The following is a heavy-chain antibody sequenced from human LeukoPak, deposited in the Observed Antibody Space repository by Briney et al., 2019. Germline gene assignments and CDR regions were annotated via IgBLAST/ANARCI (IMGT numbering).Heavy chain of an antibody. D-gene: IGHD3-22*01. CDR3: ARIMYYYDSSGYYNWFDP. V-gene: IGHV3-74*01. CDR1: GFTFSSSW. Sequence: GGSLRLSCAVSGFTFSSSWMHWVRQAPGKGLVWVSHIKTDGSTTAYADSVKGRFTISRDNAKNSLYLQMNSLRAEDTAVYYCARIMYYYDSSGYYNWFDPWGQGTLVTVSS. J-gene: IGHJ5*02. CDR2: IKTDGSTT.